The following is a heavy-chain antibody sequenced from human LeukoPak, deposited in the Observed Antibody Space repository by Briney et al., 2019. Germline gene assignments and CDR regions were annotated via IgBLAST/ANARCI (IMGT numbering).Heavy chain of an antibody. J-gene: IGHJ4*02. V-gene: IGHV3-23*01. D-gene: IGHD3-22*01. CDR2: ISGSGGST. CDR3: AKTGLDYYDSSGYLYYFDY. Sequence: PGGSLRLSCAASGFTFSSYAMSWVRQAPGKGLEWVSAISGSGGSTYYADSVKGRFTISRDNSKNTLYLQMNSLRAEDTAVYYCAKTGLDYYDSSGYLYYFDYWGQGTLVTVSS. CDR1: GFTFSSYA.